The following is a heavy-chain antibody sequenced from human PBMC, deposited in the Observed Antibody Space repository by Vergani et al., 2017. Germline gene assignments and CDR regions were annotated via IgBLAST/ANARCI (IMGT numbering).Heavy chain of an antibody. CDR1: GSTVCGNY. J-gene: IGHJ5*02. Sequence: ELQLVESGGRFAQSGGSLRLSCAASGSTVCGNYMTWVRQAPGKALEGVSHIYSGDETYYADSVKGRVTISRDTSKNTLQLQINNLRVDDTAVYYCARGNYYGSGTYVDPWGQGTLVTVSS. V-gene: IGHV3-66*02. CDR3: ARGNYYGSGTYVDP. D-gene: IGHD3-10*01. CDR2: IYSGDET.